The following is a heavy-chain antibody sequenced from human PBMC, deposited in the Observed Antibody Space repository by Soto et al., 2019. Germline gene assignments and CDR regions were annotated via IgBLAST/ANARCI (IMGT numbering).Heavy chain of an antibody. J-gene: IGHJ6*02. V-gene: IGHV3-33*01. Sequence: QVQLVESGGGVVQPGRSLRLSCAASGFTFSSYGMHWVRQAPGKGLEWVAVIWYDGSNKYYVDSVKGRFTISRDNSKNTLYLQMNSLRAEDTAVYYCARDLLQLEGRDYGMDVWGQGTTVTVSS. CDR1: GFTFSSYG. CDR2: IWYDGSNK. D-gene: IGHD5-18*01. CDR3: ARDLLQLEGRDYGMDV.